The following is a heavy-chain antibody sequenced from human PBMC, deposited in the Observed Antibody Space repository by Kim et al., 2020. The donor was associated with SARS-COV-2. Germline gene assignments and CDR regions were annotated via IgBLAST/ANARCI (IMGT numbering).Heavy chain of an antibody. CDR2: MNVNSGNT. CDR3: ARGEEKVEYYTMGV. V-gene: IGHV1-8*01. Sequence: ASVKVSCKASGYTFTNYDITWVRQAAGQGLEWMGWMNVNSGNTGYAQNFQGRVTMTRNKSISTAYMELRSLRSDDTAGYYCARGEEKVEYYTMGVWGQGTTVIVSS. J-gene: IGHJ6*02. CDR1: GYTFTNYD.